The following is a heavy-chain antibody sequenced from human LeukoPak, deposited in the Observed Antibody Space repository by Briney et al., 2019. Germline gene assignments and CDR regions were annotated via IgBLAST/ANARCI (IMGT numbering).Heavy chain of an antibody. Sequence: GGSLRLSCAASQFIFSTYAMSWVRQAPGKGLEWVSGITSSGGSTYYADSVKGRFTISRDNSKNTLYLQMNSLRAEDTAVHYCAKGYDSSGYYYYYYMDVWGKGTTVTVSS. CDR3: AKGYDSSGYYYYYYMDV. D-gene: IGHD3-22*01. CDR2: ITSSGGST. CDR1: QFIFSTYA. V-gene: IGHV3-23*01. J-gene: IGHJ6*03.